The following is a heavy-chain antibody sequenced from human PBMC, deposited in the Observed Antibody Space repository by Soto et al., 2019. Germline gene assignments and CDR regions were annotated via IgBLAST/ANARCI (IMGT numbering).Heavy chain of an antibody. CDR1: GFSFSTYN. CDR2: ISTTSFTK. V-gene: IGHV3-48*02. CDR3: ARDRCYDGTGYSASDS. J-gene: IGHJ5*01. Sequence: EVRLMESGGGLVQPGGSLRLSCAASGFSFSTYNMDWVRQAPGKGLEWVAYISTTSFTKYYADSVKGRFTISRDNNRNSLHLEMNSLRDEDTADYYCARDRCYDGTGYSASDSWGQGTLVTVSS. D-gene: IGHD3-16*01.